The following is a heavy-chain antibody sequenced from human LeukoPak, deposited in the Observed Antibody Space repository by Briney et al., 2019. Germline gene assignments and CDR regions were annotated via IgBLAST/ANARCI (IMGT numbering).Heavy chain of an antibody. CDR1: GFTFSSYA. CDR3: AKNGGSQCYSHLDS. D-gene: IGHD2-15*01. CDR2: TSGSGGST. Sequence: GGSLRLSCAAPGFTFSSYAMSWVRQAPGKGLEWVSGTSGSGGSTYYAGSVKGRFTVSRDNSKNPLYLQMNSLRVEDTAVYYCAKNGGSQCYSHLDSWGQGTLVTVSS. J-gene: IGHJ4*02. V-gene: IGHV3-23*01.